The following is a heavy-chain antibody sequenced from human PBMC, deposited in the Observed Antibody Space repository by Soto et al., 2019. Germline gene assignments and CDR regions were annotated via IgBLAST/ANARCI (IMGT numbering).Heavy chain of an antibody. Sequence: QVQLQESGPGLVKPSETLSLTCTVSGGSISGYYWSWIRQPPGKGLEWIGYIYYSGNTKYNPSLKSRVSISVDTSKDQFALKLGSVTAADTAVYYCARQAAIHDSGVYVPEGWFDPWGHGTLVTVSS. CDR2: IYYSGNT. J-gene: IGHJ5*02. CDR3: ARQAAIHDSGVYVPEGWFDP. V-gene: IGHV4-59*01. D-gene: IGHD4-17*01. CDR1: GGSISGYY.